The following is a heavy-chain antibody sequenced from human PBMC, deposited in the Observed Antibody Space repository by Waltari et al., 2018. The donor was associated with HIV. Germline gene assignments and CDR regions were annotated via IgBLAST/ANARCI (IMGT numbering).Heavy chain of an antibody. CDR1: GYTFTAYY. CDR2: INPRSGNT. D-gene: IGHD3-3*01. J-gene: IGHJ4*02. Sequence: QVQLVQSGAELKKPGASVEFSCRASGYTFTAYYIHWVRQAPGKGPEWMGRINPRSGNTNNALNFQGRVTMTRDTSPTTAFIELSGLRFNDTALYYCARGESVSVINIPPGYRFDYWGQGTLVTVSS. V-gene: IGHV1-2*06. CDR3: ARGESVSVINIPPGYRFDY.